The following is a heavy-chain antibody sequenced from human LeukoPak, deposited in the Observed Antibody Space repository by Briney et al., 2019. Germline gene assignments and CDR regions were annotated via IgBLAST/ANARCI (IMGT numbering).Heavy chain of an antibody. CDR1: GFTFSSYE. D-gene: IGHD5-12*01. CDR2: ISSSGSTI. J-gene: IGHJ6*04. CDR3: ARDDIVATISQVPYGMDV. V-gene: IGHV3-48*03. Sequence: GSLRLSCAASGFTFSSYEMNWVRQAPGKGLEWVSYISSSGSTIYYADSVKGRFTISRDNAKNSLHLQMNSLRAEDTAVYYCARDDIVATISQVPYGMDVWGKGTTVTVSS.